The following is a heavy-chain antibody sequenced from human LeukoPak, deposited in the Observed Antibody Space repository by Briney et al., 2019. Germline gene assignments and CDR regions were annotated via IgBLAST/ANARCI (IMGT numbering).Heavy chain of an antibody. CDR1: GGSFSGYY. V-gene: IGHV4-59*01. D-gene: IGHD3-3*01. Sequence: KPSETLSLTCAVYGGSFSGYYWSWIRQSPGKRLEWIGCISDSGSTNYNPSLKSLVTISVDTSKSQFSLKLSSVTAADTAVYYCARGRLLEWFDSWGQGTLVSVSS. J-gene: IGHJ5*02. CDR2: ISDSGST. CDR3: ARGRLLEWFDS.